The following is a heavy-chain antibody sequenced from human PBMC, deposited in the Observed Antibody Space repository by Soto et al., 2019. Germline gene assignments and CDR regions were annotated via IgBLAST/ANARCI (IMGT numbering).Heavy chain of an antibody. J-gene: IGHJ6*02. CDR2: ISYDGRNK. CDR3: VKDGSSGWPYYYGMDV. V-gene: IGHV3-30*18. D-gene: IGHD6-19*01. Sequence: QVQLVESVGGGVQPGRSLRLSCAASGFTFSSYGMHWVRQAPGKGLEWVAVISYDGRNKYYADSVKGRFTISRDNSKNKLYLQMSSRRPEDTAVYYCVKDGSSGWPYYYGMDVWGQGTTVTVSS. CDR1: GFTFSSYG.